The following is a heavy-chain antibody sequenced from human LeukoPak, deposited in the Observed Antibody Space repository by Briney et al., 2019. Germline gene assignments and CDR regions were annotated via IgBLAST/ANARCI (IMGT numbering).Heavy chain of an antibody. CDR1: GGSISSYY. Sequence: SETLSLTCTVSGGSISSYYWSWIRQPPGKGLEWIGYIYYSGSTNYNPSLKSRVAISVDTSKNQFSLKLSSVTAADTAVYYCARSPYYDSSGYLSPRPYDAFDIWGQGTMVTVSS. CDR3: ARSPYYDSSGYLSPRPYDAFDI. J-gene: IGHJ3*02. D-gene: IGHD3-22*01. CDR2: IYYSGST. V-gene: IGHV4-59*01.